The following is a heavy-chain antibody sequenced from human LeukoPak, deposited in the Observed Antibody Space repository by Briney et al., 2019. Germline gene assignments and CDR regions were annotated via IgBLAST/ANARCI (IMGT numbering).Heavy chain of an antibody. D-gene: IGHD3-22*01. J-gene: IGHJ3*02. CDR2: INWNGGST. CDR3: ARDGPSSGYYHHDAFDI. CDR1: GFTFDDYG. V-gene: IGHV3-20*04. Sequence: GGSLRLSCAASGFTFDDYGMSWVRQAPGKGLEWVSGINWNGGSTGYADSVKGRFTISRDNAKNSLYLQMNSLRAEDTASYYCARDGPSSGYYHHDAFDIWGQGTMVTVSS.